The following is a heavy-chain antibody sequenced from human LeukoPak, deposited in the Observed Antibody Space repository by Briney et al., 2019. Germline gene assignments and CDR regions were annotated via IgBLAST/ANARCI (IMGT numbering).Heavy chain of an antibody. CDR2: IYLDGSST. CDR1: GFSFSRYW. CDR3: AREYYYDSSDDY. Sequence: GGSLRLSCAASGFSFSRYWMHWVRQAPGKGLEWVARIYLDGSSTSHADSVKGRFTISRDNSKNTLYLQMNSLRAEDTAVYYCAREYYYDSSDDYWGQGTLVTVSS. V-gene: IGHV3-74*01. D-gene: IGHD3-22*01. J-gene: IGHJ4*02.